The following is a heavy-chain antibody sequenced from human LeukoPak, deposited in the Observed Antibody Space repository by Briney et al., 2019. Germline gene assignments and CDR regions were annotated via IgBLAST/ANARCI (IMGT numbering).Heavy chain of an antibody. CDR3: ARDGNLIYFDSSGYLDS. D-gene: IGHD3-22*01. V-gene: IGHV3-48*04. Sequence: PGGSLRLSCAASGFTFSSYTMNWVRQAPGKGLEWVSCITSNSNNIFYADSVRGRFTISRDNAKKSLYLHMDSLRAEDTAIYYCARDGNLIYFDSSGYLDSWGQGTLVTVSS. J-gene: IGHJ4*02. CDR2: ITSNSNNI. CDR1: GFTFSSYT.